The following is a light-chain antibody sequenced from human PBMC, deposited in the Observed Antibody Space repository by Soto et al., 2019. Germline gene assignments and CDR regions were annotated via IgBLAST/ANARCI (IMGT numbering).Light chain of an antibody. Sequence: IVLTQSPGTLSSSLGERPTLSCRASQSVRSNYVAWYQQKFGQSPRLLISGASSRATGIPDRFSGSGSGTDFTLTISRLEPEDFAVYYCQQYGRSGTFGQGTKVDIK. V-gene: IGKV3-20*01. J-gene: IGKJ1*01. CDR3: QQYGRSGT. CDR1: QSVRSNY. CDR2: GAS.